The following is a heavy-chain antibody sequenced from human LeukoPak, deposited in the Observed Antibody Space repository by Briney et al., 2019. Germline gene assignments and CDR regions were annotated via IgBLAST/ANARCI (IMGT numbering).Heavy chain of an antibody. CDR1: GYTLTELS. CDR2: FDPEDGET. CDR3: ATAYCGGDCRNWFDP. D-gene: IGHD2-21*01. V-gene: IGHV1-24*01. Sequence: ASVKVSCKVSGYTLTELSMRWVRQAPGKGLEWMGGFDPEDGETIYAQKFQGRVTMTEDTSTDTAYMELSSLRSEDTAVYYCATAYCGGDCRNWFDPWGQGTLVTVSS. J-gene: IGHJ5*02.